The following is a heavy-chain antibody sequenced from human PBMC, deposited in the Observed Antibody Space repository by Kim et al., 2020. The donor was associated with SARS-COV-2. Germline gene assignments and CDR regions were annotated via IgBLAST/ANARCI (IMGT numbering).Heavy chain of an antibody. D-gene: IGHD5-18*01. CDR2: INPSGGST. J-gene: IGHJ4*02. CDR1: GYTFTSYY. CDR3: ARDTPHYTAMERGYFDY. Sequence: ASVKVSCKASGYTFTSYYMHWVRQAPGQGLEWMGIINPSGGSTSYAQKFQGRVTMTRDTSTSTVYMELSSLRSEDTAVYYCARDTPHYTAMERGYFDYWGQGTLVTVSS. V-gene: IGHV1-46*01.